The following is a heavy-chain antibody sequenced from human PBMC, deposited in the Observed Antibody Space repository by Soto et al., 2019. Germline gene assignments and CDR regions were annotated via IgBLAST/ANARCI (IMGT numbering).Heavy chain of an antibody. J-gene: IGHJ4*02. D-gene: IGHD3-3*01. CDR2: MHDSGTT. Sequence: KPSETLSLTCSVSGASATSGDYYWNWIRQTPGTGLEWLGYMHDSGTTSYNPSLKSRVTLSRDTSKNQFSLKLTSVSAADRAVYFRSRGGLYDLWSGLLYWGQ. CDR3: SRGGLYDLWSGLLY. CDR1: GASATSGDYY. V-gene: IGHV4-30-4*01.